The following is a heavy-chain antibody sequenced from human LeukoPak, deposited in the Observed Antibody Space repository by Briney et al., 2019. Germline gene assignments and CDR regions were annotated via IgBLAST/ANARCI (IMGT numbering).Heavy chain of an antibody. V-gene: IGHV4-59*08. CDR3: ARGDGYNWACDY. Sequence: SETLSLTCTVSGGSISSYYWSWIRQPPGKGLEWIGYIYYSGSTNYNPSLKSRVTISVDTSKNQFPLKLSSVTAADTAVYYCARGDGYNWACDYWGQGTLVTVSS. CDR1: GGSISSYY. D-gene: IGHD5-24*01. CDR2: IYYSGST. J-gene: IGHJ4*02.